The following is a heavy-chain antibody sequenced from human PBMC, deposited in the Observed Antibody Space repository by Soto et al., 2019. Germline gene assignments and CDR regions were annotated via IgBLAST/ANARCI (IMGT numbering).Heavy chain of an antibody. V-gene: IGHV3-21*01. CDR2: ISSSSSYI. CDR3: ARAPGYSGYDYKYYFDY. Sequence: GGSLRLSCAASGFTFSSYSMNWVRQAPGKGLEWVSSISSSSSYIYYADSVKGRFTISRDNAKNSLYLQMNSLRAEDTAVYYCARAPGYSGYDYKYYFDYWGQGTLVTVSS. D-gene: IGHD5-12*01. CDR1: GFTFSSYS. J-gene: IGHJ4*02.